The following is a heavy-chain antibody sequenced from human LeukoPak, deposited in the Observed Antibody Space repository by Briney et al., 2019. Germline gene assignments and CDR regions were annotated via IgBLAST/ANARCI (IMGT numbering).Heavy chain of an antibody. V-gene: IGHV1-18*01. CDR1: GYTFTSYG. J-gene: IGHJ1*01. CDR3: ARHRISSSWYPMGFQH. Sequence: ASVKVSCKASGYTFTSYGISWVRQAPGQGLEWMGWISAYNGNTNYAQKLQGRVTMTTDTSTSTAYMELRSLRSDGTAVYYCARHRISSSWYPMGFQHWGQGTLVTVSS. D-gene: IGHD6-13*01. CDR2: ISAYNGNT.